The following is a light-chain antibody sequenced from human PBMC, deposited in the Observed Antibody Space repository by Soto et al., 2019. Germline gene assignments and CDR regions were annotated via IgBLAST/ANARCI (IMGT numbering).Light chain of an antibody. CDR3: QQYNNWPIT. CDR2: GAS. Sequence: EIVLTQFPGALSLSPGERATLSCRASQSVSTSYLAWYQQKPGQAPRLLIYGASTRATGIPARFSGSGSGTEFTLTISSLQSEDFAVYYCQQYNNWPITFGQGTRLEIK. V-gene: IGKV3-15*01. J-gene: IGKJ5*01. CDR1: QSVSTSY.